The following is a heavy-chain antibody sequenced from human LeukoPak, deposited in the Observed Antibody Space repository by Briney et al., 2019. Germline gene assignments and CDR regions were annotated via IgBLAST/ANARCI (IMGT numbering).Heavy chain of an antibody. CDR1: GGSFRGYY. Sequence: SETLSLTCAVYGGSFRGYYWSWIRQPPGKGLEWIGEINHSGSTNYNPSLKSRVTISVDTSKNQFSLKLSSVTAADTAVYYCASLARSSSSGRLYYYYGMDVWGQGTTVTVSS. J-gene: IGHJ6*02. CDR3: ASLARSSSSGRLYYYYGMDV. CDR2: INHSGST. V-gene: IGHV4-34*01. D-gene: IGHD6-6*01.